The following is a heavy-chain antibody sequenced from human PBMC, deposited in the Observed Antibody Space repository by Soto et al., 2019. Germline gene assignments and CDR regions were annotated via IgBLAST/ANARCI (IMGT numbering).Heavy chain of an antibody. D-gene: IGHD2-2*01. CDR2: ITGGGGST. V-gene: IGHV3-23*01. CDR3: AKGGPAKGWFDP. Sequence: LRLSCAASGFTFSSYAMSWVRQAPGKGLEWVSSITGGGGSTYYADSVKGRFTISRDNSKNTLYLQMNSLRAEDTAVYNCAKGGPAKGWFDPWGQGTLVTVS. J-gene: IGHJ5*02. CDR1: GFTFSSYA.